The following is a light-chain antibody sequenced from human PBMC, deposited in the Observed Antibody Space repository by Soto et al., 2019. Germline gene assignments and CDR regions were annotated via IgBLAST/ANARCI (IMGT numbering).Light chain of an antibody. Sequence: QSVLTQPPSASGSPGQSVTISCTGSSSDVGGYNYVSWYQQHPGKAPKLMIYEVSKRPSGVPDRLSGSKSGNTASLTVSGLQSDDEAVYYCSSYGGSNTLVFGGGTKLTV. CDR2: EVS. V-gene: IGLV2-8*01. CDR1: SSDVGGYNY. J-gene: IGLJ2*01. CDR3: SSYGGSNTLV.